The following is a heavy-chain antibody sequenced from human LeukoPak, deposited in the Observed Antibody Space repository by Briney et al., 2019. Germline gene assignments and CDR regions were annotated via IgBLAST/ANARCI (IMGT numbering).Heavy chain of an antibody. D-gene: IGHD3-3*01. J-gene: IGHJ4*02. Sequence: SETLSLTCTVSVGSIRSYYWSWIRQPPGRGLGWIGYIYYSGSTNYNPSLKSRITISIDTSKNQFSLKLSSVTAADTAVYYCARVRYDFWSGYQPYYFDYWGQGTLVTVSS. CDR2: IYYSGST. CDR1: VGSIRSYY. V-gene: IGHV4-59*01. CDR3: ARVRYDFWSGYQPYYFDY.